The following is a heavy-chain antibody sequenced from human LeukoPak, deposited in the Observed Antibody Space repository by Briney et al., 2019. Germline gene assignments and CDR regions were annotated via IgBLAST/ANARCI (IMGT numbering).Heavy chain of an antibody. Sequence: GGSLRLSCAASGFTSSSYETNWVRQAPGKGLEWVSYISSSGSTIYYADSVKGRFTISRDNAKNSLYLQINSLRAEDTAVYYCAELGITMIGGVWGKGTTVTISS. D-gene: IGHD3-10*02. CDR3: AELGITMIGGV. J-gene: IGHJ6*04. V-gene: IGHV3-48*03. CDR1: GFTSSSYE. CDR2: ISSSGSTI.